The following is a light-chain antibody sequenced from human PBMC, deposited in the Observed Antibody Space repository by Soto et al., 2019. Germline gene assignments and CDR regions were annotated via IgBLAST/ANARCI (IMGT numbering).Light chain of an antibody. CDR2: SAS. CDR3: QQRQYWPPIT. CDR1: QSVSSY. J-gene: IGKJ5*01. V-gene: IGKV3-11*01. Sequence: EIVLTHSPATLSLSPWERATLSLSASQSVSSYLAWYQQKPGQAPRLLIYSASTRATGIPARFSGSGSGTDFTLTISSLEPEDCAIYYCQQRQYWPPITFGQGTRLEIK.